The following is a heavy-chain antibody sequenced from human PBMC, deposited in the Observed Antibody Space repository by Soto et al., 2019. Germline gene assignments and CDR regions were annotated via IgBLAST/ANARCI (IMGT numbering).Heavy chain of an antibody. D-gene: IGHD2-15*01. CDR3: ARVYCSGGSCYSVDY. J-gene: IGHJ4*02. CDR1: GYTFTSYY. CDR2: ISPSGCST. V-gene: IGHV1-46*03. Sequence: ASVKVSCKASGYTFTSYYMHWVRQAPGQGLEWMGIISPSGCSTSYAQKFQGRVTMTRDTSTSTVYMELSSLRSEDTAVYYCARVYCSGGSCYSVDYWGQGTLVTVSS.